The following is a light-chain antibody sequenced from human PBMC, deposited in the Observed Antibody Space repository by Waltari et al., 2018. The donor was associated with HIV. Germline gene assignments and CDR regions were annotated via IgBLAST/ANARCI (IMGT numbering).Light chain of an antibody. CDR1: QSVSTW. V-gene: IGKV1-5*03. CDR2: KAS. CDR3: QQYSTSSSIT. J-gene: IGKJ5*01. Sequence: DIQMTQSTSTLSASVGDRVTITCRASQSVSTWLAWYQWKPGKAPTLLIYKASTLQSGVPSRFSGSGSGTQFTLTIGGLQPDDVATYYCQQYSTSSSITFGQGTRLEIK.